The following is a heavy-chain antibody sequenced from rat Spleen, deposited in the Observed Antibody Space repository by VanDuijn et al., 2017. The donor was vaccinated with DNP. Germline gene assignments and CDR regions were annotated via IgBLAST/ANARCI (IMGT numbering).Heavy chain of an antibody. CDR1: GFTFSDFG. V-gene: IGHV5S14*01. CDR2: INTGGTST. J-gene: IGHJ2*01. Sequence: EVQLVESGGGLVQPGRSLKLSCAVSGFTFSDFGMAWVRQTPTKGLEWVASINTGGTSTYYRDSVKDRFTISRDNAKNTQFLQMDSLRSEDTATYYCLRGLGDYWGQGVMVTVSS. CDR3: LRGLGDY. D-gene: IGHD5-1*01.